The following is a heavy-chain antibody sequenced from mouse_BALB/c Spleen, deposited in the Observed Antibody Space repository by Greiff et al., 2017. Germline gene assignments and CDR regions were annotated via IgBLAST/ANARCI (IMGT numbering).Heavy chain of an antibody. CDR1: GFSLTSYG. V-gene: IGHV2-9*02. CDR3: ARDYGYDGGYYAMDY. D-gene: IGHD2-2*01. Sequence: QVQLKESGPGLVAPSQSLSITCTVSGFSLTSYGVHWVRQPPGKGLEWLGVIWAGGSTNYNSALMSRLSISKDNSKSQVFLKMNSLQTDDTAMYYCARDYGYDGGYYAMDYWGQGTSVTASS. J-gene: IGHJ4*01. CDR2: IWAGGST.